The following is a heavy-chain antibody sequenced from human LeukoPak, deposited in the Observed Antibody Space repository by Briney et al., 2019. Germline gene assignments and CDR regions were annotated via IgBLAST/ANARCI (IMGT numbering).Heavy chain of an antibody. Sequence: PGGSLRLSCAASGFGFTSYWMNWVRQAPGKGLEWVANIKYDGSEKNYVGSVKGRFTISRDNVKKSLYLQMDSLRAEDTAVYYCARRNLFDYWGLGALVIVSS. V-gene: IGHV3-7*01. D-gene: IGHD2/OR15-2a*01. CDR2: IKYDGSEK. CDR1: GFGFTSYW. J-gene: IGHJ4*02. CDR3: ARRNLFDY.